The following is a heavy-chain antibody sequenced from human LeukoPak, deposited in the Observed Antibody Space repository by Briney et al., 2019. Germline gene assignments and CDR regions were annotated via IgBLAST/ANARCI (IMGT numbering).Heavy chain of an antibody. CDR3: ARQQLGLVVIDY. J-gene: IGHJ4*02. V-gene: IGHV4-34*01. Sequence: PSETLSLTCAVYGGSFSGYYWSWIRQPPGKGLEWIGEINHSGSTKNNPSLKSRVTISIDTSKNQFSLRLNSMTAADTAVYYCARQQLGLVVIDYWGQGTLVTVSS. CDR2: INHSGST. D-gene: IGHD2-2*01. CDR1: GGSFSGYY.